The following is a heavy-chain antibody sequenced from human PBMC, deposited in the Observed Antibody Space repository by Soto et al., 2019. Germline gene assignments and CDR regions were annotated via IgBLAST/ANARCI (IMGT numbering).Heavy chain of an antibody. V-gene: IGHV3-33*01. J-gene: IGHJ6*02. CDR2: IWYDGSNK. CDR3: ARDMHCSSTSCFGFYYYGMDV. CDR1: GFTFSSYG. D-gene: IGHD2-2*01. Sequence: QVQLVESGGGVVQPGRSLRLSCAASGFTFSSYGMHWVRQAPGKGLEWVAVIWYDGSNKYYADSVKGRFTISRDNSKNTLYLQMNRLRAEDTAVYYCARDMHCSSTSCFGFYYYGMDVWGQGTTVTVSS.